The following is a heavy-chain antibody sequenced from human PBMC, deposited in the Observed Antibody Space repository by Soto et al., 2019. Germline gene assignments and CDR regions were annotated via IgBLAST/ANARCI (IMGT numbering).Heavy chain of an antibody. CDR3: ARHAPGGPFDY. Sequence: ASETLSLTCTVSGGSINSYYWSWIRQPPGKGLEWIGYIFYSGKTNYNPSLNSRVTLSVDTSKNQLSLKLTSVTAADTAVYYCARHAPGGPFDYWGQGTLVTVSS. CDR1: GGSINSYY. V-gene: IGHV4-59*08. CDR2: IFYSGKT. J-gene: IGHJ4*02.